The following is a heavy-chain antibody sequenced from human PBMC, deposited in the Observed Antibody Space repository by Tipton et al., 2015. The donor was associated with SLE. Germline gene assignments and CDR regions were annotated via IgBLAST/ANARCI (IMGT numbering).Heavy chain of an antibody. CDR1: GGAISSGGYY. Sequence: LRLSCTVSGGAISSGGYYWRLIRQPAREGVAGGGRIYPSGKTVYNPSLKSRVTKSMNLSNNQVSLNLSSVTASDTAVYYCAKTLAGATPGRYQSYWYFDLWGRGLRVIVSS. J-gene: IGHJ2*01. CDR2: IYPSGKT. CDR3: AKTLAGATPGRYQSYWYFDL. V-gene: IGHV4-61*02. D-gene: IGHD1-1*01.